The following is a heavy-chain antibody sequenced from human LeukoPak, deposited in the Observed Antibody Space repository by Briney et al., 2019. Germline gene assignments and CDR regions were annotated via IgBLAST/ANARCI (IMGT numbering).Heavy chain of an antibody. CDR3: EREDQTYYDILTGYYKVHAFDI. CDR2: IYYSGST. J-gene: IGHJ3*02. CDR1: GGSISSYY. D-gene: IGHD3-9*01. V-gene: IGHV4-59*12. Sequence: PSETLSLTCTVSGGSISSYYWSWIRQPPGKGLEWIGYIYYSGSTNYNPSLKSRVTISVDTSKNQFSLKLSSVTAADTAVYYCEREDQTYYDILTGYYKVHAFDIWGQGTMVTVSS.